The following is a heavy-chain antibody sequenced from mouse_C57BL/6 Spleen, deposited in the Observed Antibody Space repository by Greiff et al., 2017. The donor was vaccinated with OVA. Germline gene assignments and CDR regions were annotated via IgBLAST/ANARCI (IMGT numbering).Heavy chain of an antibody. CDR3: ARIASGYDLYYFDY. CDR2: IWWDDDK. V-gene: IGHV8-8*01. D-gene: IGHD2-2*01. Sequence: QVTLKESGPGILQPSQTLSLTCSFSGFSLSTFGMGVGWIRQPSGKGLEWLAHIWWDDDKYYNPALKSRLTISKDTSKKQVFLKIANVDTADTATYYCARIASGYDLYYFDYWGQGTTLTVSS. CDR1: GFSLSTFGMG. J-gene: IGHJ2*01.